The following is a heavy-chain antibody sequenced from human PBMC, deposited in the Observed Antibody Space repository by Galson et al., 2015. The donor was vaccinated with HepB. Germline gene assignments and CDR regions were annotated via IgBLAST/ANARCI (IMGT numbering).Heavy chain of an antibody. V-gene: IGHV5-51*03. CDR1: GYSFTSYW. CDR3: AREGGVRGVMEGDYYYYYGMDV. D-gene: IGHD3-10*01. J-gene: IGHJ6*02. CDR2: IYPGDSDT. Sequence: QSGAEVKKPGESLKISCKGSGYSFTSYWIGWVRQMPGKGLEWMGIIYPGDSDTRFSPSFQGQVTISADKSISTAYLQWSSLKASDTAMYYCAREGGVRGVMEGDYYYYYGMDVWGQGTTVTVSS.